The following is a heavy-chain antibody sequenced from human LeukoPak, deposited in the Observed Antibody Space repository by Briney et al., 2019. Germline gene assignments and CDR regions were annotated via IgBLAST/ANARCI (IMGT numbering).Heavy chain of an antibody. J-gene: IGHJ4*02. D-gene: IGHD3-22*01. V-gene: IGHV4-34*01. CDR3: ARLGGGYSYFDY. Sequence: SETLSLTCAVYGGSFSGYYWSWIRQPPGKGLEWIGEINHSGSTNYNPSLKSRVTISVDTSKNQFSLKLSSVTAADTAVYYCARLGGGYSYFDYWGQGTLVTVSS. CDR1: GGSFSGYY. CDR2: INHSGST.